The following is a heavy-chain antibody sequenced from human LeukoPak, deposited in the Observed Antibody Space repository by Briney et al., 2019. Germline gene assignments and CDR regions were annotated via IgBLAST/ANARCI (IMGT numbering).Heavy chain of an antibody. CDR3: ARQTGSGLFILP. D-gene: IGHD3/OR15-3a*01. Sequence: SETLSLTCTVSGGSISSSSYNWGWIRQPPGKGLEWIGSVYYSGSTYYNASLKSQVSISIDTSKNQFSLKLTSVTAADTAVYYCARQTGSGLFILPGGQGTLVTVSS. V-gene: IGHV4-39*01. J-gene: IGHJ4*02. CDR2: VYYSGST. CDR1: GGSISSSSYN.